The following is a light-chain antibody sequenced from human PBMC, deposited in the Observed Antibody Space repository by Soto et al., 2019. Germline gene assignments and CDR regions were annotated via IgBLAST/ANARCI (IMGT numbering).Light chain of an antibody. CDR1: QGISSA. J-gene: IGKJ1*01. V-gene: IGKV1-13*02. CDR3: QQANSFPRT. CDR2: DAS. Sequence: AIQLTQSASALSASVGDRVTITCRASQGISSALAWYHQKPGKAPKLLIYDASSLESGVPSRFSGSGSGTDFTLTISSLQPEDFATYYCQQANSFPRTFGQGAKVDIK.